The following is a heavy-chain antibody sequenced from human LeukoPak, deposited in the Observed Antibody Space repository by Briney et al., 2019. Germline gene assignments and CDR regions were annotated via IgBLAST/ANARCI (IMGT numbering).Heavy chain of an antibody. CDR3: ARVTYYGSGSYDY. D-gene: IGHD3-10*01. J-gene: IGHJ4*02. V-gene: IGHV1-46*03. CDR1: GYTFTSYG. Sequence: ASVKVSCKASGYTFTSYGISWLRQAPGQGLEWMGIINPSGGSTSYAQKFQGRVTMTRDTSTSTVYMELSSLRSEDTAVYYCARVTYYGSGSYDYWGQGTLVTVSS. CDR2: INPSGGST.